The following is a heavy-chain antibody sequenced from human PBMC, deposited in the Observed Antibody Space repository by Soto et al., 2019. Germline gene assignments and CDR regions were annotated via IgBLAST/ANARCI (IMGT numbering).Heavy chain of an antibody. V-gene: IGHV4-4*02. CDR3: VRHGGRLFDY. Sequence: QVQLQESGPGLVKPSGTLSLTCAVSDGFISSSXXXXXXRQPPGKGLEWIGQVYHNGGPSYNPSLRSRVTMSIDKSKNQFSLNLSAVTAADTAVYFCVRHGGRLFDYWGPGHLVTVSS. CDR1: DGFISSSXX. J-gene: IGHJ4*02. CDR2: VYHNGGP. D-gene: IGHD2-15*01.